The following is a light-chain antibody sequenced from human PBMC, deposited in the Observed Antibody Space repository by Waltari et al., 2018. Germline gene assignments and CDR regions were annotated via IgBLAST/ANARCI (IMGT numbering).Light chain of an antibody. V-gene: IGLV3-25*03. CDR2: KDT. CDR3: QSTDSSGSYVV. CDR1: ALPTQY. J-gene: IGLJ2*01. Sequence: SYALTQPPSLSVSPGQTARITCSGDALPTQYAYWYQQKPGQAPLLVIYKDTERPSAIPDRFSGSSSGTIVTLTISGVQAEDESDYYCQSTDSSGSYVVFGGGTKLTVL.